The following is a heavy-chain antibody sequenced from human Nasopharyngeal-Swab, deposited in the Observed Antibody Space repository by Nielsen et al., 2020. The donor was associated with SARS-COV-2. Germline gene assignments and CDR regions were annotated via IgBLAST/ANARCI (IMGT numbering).Heavy chain of an antibody. D-gene: IGHD3-22*01. Sequence: SGPTLVKPTQTLTLTCTFSGFSLSTSGVGVGWIRQPPGKALEWLALIYWNDDKRYSPSLKSRLTITKDTSKNQVVLTMTNMDPVDTATYYCARMPNYYDSSGYWEYYFDYWGQGTLVTVSS. V-gene: IGHV2-5*01. J-gene: IGHJ4*02. CDR3: ARMPNYYDSSGYWEYYFDY. CDR2: IYWNDDK. CDR1: GFSLSTSGVG.